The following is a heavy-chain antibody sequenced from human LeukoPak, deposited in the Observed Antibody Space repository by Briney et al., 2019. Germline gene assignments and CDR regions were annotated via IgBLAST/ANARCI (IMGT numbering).Heavy chain of an antibody. CDR3: ARDPSSLRDSYDY. Sequence: GGSLRLSCATSGFTFRGYWMNWVRQAPGKGLEWVANIKEDGSEKNYVDSVKGRFTISRDNAKNLLYLQMNSLRVEDTAVYYCARDPSSLRDSYDYWGLGTLVTVSS. V-gene: IGHV3-7*01. CDR1: GFTFRGYW. CDR2: IKEDGSEK. J-gene: IGHJ4*02.